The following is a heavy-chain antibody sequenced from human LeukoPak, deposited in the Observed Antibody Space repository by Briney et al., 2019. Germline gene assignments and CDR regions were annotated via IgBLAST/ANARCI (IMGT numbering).Heavy chain of an antibody. D-gene: IGHD2-2*01. V-gene: IGHV1-69*13. J-gene: IGHJ6*02. Sequence: SVKVSCKASGGTFSSYAISWVRQAPGQGLEWMGGIIPIFGTANYAQKFQGRVTITADESTSTAYMELSSLRSEDTAVYYCTRPNLGYCSSTSCRSLDYYGMDVWGQGTTVTVSS. CDR3: TRPNLGYCSSTSCRSLDYYGMDV. CDR2: IIPIFGTA. CDR1: GGTFSSYA.